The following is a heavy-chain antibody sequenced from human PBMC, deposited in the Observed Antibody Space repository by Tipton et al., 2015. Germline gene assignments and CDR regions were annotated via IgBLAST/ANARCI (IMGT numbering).Heavy chain of an antibody. D-gene: IGHD3-9*01. Sequence: GLVKPSENLSLTCTVSGGSVTSGSYYWGWIRQPPGKGLEWIGSISHSGNTYYNPSLKSRVTMSRDTSKNQFSLKLTSVTAADTAVYYCACQDSDLLTRDYQTVDYWGQGTRVTVSS. CDR2: ISHSGNT. V-gene: IGHV4-39*07. CDR3: ACQDSDLLTRDYQTVDY. J-gene: IGHJ4*02. CDR1: GGSVTSGSYY.